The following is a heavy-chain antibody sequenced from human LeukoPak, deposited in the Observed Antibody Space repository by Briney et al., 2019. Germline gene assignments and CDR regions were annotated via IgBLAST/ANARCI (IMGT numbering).Heavy chain of an antibody. D-gene: IGHD3-22*01. CDR2: IYTSGST. J-gene: IGHJ6*03. CDR3: ARVSSSGYYPYYYYYMDV. V-gene: IGHV4-61*02. Sequence: MASETLSLTCTVSGGSISSGSYYWSWIRQPAGKGLEWIGRIYTSGSTNYNPSLKSRVTISVDTSKNQFSLKLSSVTAADTAVYYCARVSSSGYYPYYYYYMDVWGKGTTVTVPS. CDR1: GGSISSGSYY.